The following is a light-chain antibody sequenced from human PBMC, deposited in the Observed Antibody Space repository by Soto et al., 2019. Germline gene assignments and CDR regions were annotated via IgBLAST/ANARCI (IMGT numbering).Light chain of an antibody. CDR3: QQSHNWYT. CDR2: GAS. J-gene: IGKJ2*01. CDR1: QSVSSSY. V-gene: IGKV3D-20*02. Sequence: EIVLTQSPATLSLSPGERATLSCRASQSVSSSYLAWYQQKPGQAPRLLIYGASSRATGIPDRFSGSGSGTEFTLTINSLQSEDFAVYYCQQSHNWYTFGQGTKVDI.